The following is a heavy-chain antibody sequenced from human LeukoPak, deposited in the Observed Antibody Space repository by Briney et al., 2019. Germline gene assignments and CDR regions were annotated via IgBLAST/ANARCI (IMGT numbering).Heavy chain of an antibody. V-gene: IGHV3-15*01. CDR2: IKSKTDGGTT. J-gene: IGHJ4*02. CDR1: GFTFSNAW. D-gene: IGHD3-22*01. Sequence: GGSLRLSCAASGFTFSNAWMSWVRQAPGKGLEWVGRIKSKTDGGTTDYAAPVKGRFTISRDDSKNTLYLQMNSLKTEDTAVYYCTTEGYDSSVALFDYWGQGTLVTVSS. CDR3: TTEGYDSSVALFDY.